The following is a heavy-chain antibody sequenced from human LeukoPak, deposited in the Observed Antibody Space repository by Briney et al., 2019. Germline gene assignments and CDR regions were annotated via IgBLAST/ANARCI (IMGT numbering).Heavy chain of an antibody. CDR3: AGSGSGSYYSPWYFDL. Sequence: SEALSLTCTVPGGSISSYYWSWIRQPPGKGLEWIGYIYYSGSTNYNPSLKSRVTISVDTSKNQFSLRLSSVTAADTAVYFCAGSGSGSYYSPWYFDLWGRGTLVIVSS. V-gene: IGHV4-59*01. CDR2: IYYSGST. D-gene: IGHD3-10*01. CDR1: GGSISSYY. J-gene: IGHJ2*01.